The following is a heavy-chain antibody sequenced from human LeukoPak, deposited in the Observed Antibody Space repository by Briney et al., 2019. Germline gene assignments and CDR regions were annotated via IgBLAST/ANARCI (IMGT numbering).Heavy chain of an antibody. D-gene: IGHD1-14*01. J-gene: IGHJ3*02. Sequence: GGSLRLSCAASGFTSSSYGMHWVRQAPGKGLEWVAVISYDGSNKYYADSVKGRFTISRDNSKNTLYLQMNSLRAEDTAVYYCAKDIRGVYRSDAFDIWGQGTMVTVSS. CDR3: AKDIRGVYRSDAFDI. CDR2: ISYDGSNK. V-gene: IGHV3-30*18. CDR1: GFTSSSYG.